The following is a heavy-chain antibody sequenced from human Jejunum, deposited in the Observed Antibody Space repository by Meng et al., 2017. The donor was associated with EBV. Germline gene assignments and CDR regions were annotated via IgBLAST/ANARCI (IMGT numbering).Heavy chain of an antibody. CDR1: GYTFTGYG. CDR2: ITVYNGNT. V-gene: IGHV1-18*01. J-gene: IGHJ4*01. D-gene: IGHD5-12*01. CDR3: ARDSSGYNANDKVSDY. Sequence: HVQCVLSAVDVMKPGASVKCSCKPFGYTFTGYGISWVRQAPGHGPEWMGWITVYNGNTNYAPRLQGRVTMTTDLSTSTAYMELRSLRSDDTAVYYCARDSSGYNANDKVSDYWGQGTLVTVSS.